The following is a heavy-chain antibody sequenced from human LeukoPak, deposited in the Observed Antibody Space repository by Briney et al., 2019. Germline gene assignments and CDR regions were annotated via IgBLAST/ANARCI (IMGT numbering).Heavy chain of an antibody. CDR3: ARDPQIIPATGIHSPGGS. V-gene: IGHV3-53*04. D-gene: IGHD6-13*01. CDR2: IYSGGST. CDR1: GFTVSSNY. J-gene: IGHJ5*02. Sequence: GGSLRLSCAASGFTVSSNYMSWVRQAPGKGLEWVSVIYSGGSTYYADSVKGRFTISRHNSKNTLYLQMNSLRAEDTAVYYCARDPQIIPATGIHSPGGSWGQGTLVTVSS.